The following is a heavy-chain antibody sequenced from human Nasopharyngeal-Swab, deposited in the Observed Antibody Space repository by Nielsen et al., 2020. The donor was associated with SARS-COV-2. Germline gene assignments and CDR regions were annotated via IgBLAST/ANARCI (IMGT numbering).Heavy chain of an antibody. V-gene: IGHV3-23*01. Sequence: GESLKISCAASGFTFSSYAMTWVRQAPGKGLEWVSAISGSGGSTYYADSVKGRFTISRDHSKNTLYLQMNSLRAEDTAVYYCAKTDTTMVRGVIKQWGQGTLVTVSS. D-gene: IGHD3-10*01. CDR2: ISGSGGST. CDR1: GFTFSSYA. J-gene: IGHJ4*02. CDR3: AKTDTTMVRGVIKQ.